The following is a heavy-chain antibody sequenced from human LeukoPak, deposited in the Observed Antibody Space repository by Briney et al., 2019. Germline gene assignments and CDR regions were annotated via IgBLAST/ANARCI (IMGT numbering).Heavy chain of an antibody. CDR2: IYYSGST. CDR1: GGSISSYY. Sequence: SSETLSLTCTVSGGSISSYYWSWIRQPPGKGLEWIGYIYYSGSTNYNPSLKSRVSISVDTSKNQFSLKLSSVTAADTAVYYCARTGSTVTMLYPFDHWGQGTLVTVSS. D-gene: IGHD4-17*01. J-gene: IGHJ4*02. V-gene: IGHV4-59*01. CDR3: ARTGSTVTMLYPFDH.